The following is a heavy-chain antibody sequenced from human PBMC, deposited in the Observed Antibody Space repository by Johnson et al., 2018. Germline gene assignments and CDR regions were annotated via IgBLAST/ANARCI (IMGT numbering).Heavy chain of an antibody. CDR3: ARGSEVRGVILSIHAFDI. CDR1: GGTFSSYA. J-gene: IGHJ3*02. D-gene: IGHD3-10*01. Sequence: QVQLQESGAEVKKPGSSVKVSCKASGGTFSSYAISWVRQAPGQGLEWMGGIIPIFGTANYAQKFQGRVTITADESTSTAYMELSSLRSEDTAVDYCARGSEVRGVILSIHAFDIWGQGTMVTVSS. CDR2: IIPIFGTA. V-gene: IGHV1-69*01.